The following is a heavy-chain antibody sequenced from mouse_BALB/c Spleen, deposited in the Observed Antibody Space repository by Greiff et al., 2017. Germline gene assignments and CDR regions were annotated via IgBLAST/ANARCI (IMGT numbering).Heavy chain of an antibody. J-gene: IGHJ4*01. CDR2: IWGDGST. CDR3: ARGDYGSTYYYAMDY. V-gene: IGHV2-6-7*01. Sequence: QVQLKESGPGLVAPSQSLSITCTVSGFSLTGYGVNWVRQPPGKGLEWLGMIWGDGSTDYNSALKSRLSISKDNSKSQVFLKMNSLQTDDTARYYCARGDYGSTYYYAMDYWGQGTSVTVSS. CDR1: GFSLTGYG. D-gene: IGHD1-1*01.